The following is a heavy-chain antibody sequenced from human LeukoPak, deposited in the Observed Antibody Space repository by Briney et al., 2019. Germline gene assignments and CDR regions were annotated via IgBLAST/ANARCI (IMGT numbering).Heavy chain of an antibody. V-gene: IGHV3-30*04. D-gene: IGHD5-18*01. CDR3: TRTGLGYSLGNGLDA. J-gene: IGHJ6*04. Sequence: GSLRLSCAASGFTIIGYAMYWVRQAPGKGLEFVASISHDATERYRESVKGRFTISRDTSKNTVYLQMNTLRAEDSGLYYCTRTGLGYSLGNGLDAWGKGTTVTVSS. CDR1: GFTIIGYA. CDR2: ISHDATE.